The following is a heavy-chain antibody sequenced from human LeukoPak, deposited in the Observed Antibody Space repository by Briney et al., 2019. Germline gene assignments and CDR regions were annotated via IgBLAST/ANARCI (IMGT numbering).Heavy chain of an antibody. V-gene: IGHV1-3*01. D-gene: IGHD2-2*01. Sequence: GASAKVSCKASGYTFTSYAMHWVRQAPGQRLEWMGWINAGNGNTKYSQKFQGRVTITRDTSASTAYMELSSLRSEDTAVYYCATAPLYQLLYDYWGQGTLVTVSS. CDR3: ATAPLYQLLYDY. J-gene: IGHJ4*02. CDR2: INAGNGNT. CDR1: GYTFTSYA.